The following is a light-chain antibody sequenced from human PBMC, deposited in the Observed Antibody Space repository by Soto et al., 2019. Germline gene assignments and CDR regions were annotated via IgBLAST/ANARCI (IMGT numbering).Light chain of an antibody. CDR3: QLYGSSSYT. CDR2: AAS. J-gene: IGKJ2*01. CDR1: QGISNY. V-gene: IGKV1-9*01. Sequence: DIQLTQSPSFLSASVGDRVTITCRASQGISNYFAWYQQKPGKAPKLLIYAASTLQSGVPSRFSGSGSGTEFTLTISRLEPEDFAVYYCQLYGSSSYTFGQGTKLEIK.